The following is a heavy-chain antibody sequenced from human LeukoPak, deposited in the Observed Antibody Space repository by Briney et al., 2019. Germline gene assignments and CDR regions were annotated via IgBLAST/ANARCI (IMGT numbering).Heavy chain of an antibody. J-gene: IGHJ5*02. CDR2: IYNSGST. Sequence: SEALSLTRTVSGGSISSGSYYWSWTRHPAGKGLEWIGRIYNSGSTNYNHSLKSRVTISVDTSKNQFSLKLSCVTAADTAVYYCARAWGSSSWYWFDPWGQGTLVTVSS. D-gene: IGHD6-13*01. CDR1: GGSISSGSYY. CDR3: ARAWGSSSWYWFDP. V-gene: IGHV4-61*02.